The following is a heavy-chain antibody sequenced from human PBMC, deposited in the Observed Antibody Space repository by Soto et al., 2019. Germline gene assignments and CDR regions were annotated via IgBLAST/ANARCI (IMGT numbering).Heavy chain of an antibody. Sequence: GESLKISCKGSGYSFTSYWIGWVRQMPGKGLEWMGIIYPGDSDTRYSPSFQGQVTISADKSISTAYLQGSSLKASDTAMYYCARQPFVYGGNSDAFDIWGQETMVTVSS. CDR1: GYSFTSYW. J-gene: IGHJ3*02. V-gene: IGHV5-51*01. D-gene: IGHD4-17*01. CDR2: IYPGDSDT. CDR3: ARQPFVYGGNSDAFDI.